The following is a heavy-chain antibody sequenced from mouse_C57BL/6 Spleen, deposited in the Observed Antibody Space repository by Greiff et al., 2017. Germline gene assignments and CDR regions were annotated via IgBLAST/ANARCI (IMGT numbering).Heavy chain of an antibody. V-gene: IGHV4-1*01. CDR2: INPDSSTI. CDR1: GIEFSRYW. Sequence: EVKVVESGGGLVQPGGSLKLSCAASGIEFSRYWMSWVRRAPGKGLEWIGEINPDSSTINFAPSLKDKFIISRDNAKNTLYLQMSKVRSEDTALYYCARGTDYFDYWGQGTTLTVSS. CDR3: ARGTDYFDY. D-gene: IGHD3-3*01. J-gene: IGHJ2*01.